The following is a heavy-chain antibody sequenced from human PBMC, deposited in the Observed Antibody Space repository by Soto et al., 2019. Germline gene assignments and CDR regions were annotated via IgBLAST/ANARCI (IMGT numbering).Heavy chain of an antibody. J-gene: IGHJ5*02. V-gene: IGHV3-21*02. CDR2: LSTDSNYV. CDR1: GFTFSRRG. Sequence: VQLVESGGGLVKPGGSLRLSCAASGFTFSRRGMNWVRQAPGKGLEWVSSLSTDSNYVYYSESVKGRLTISRDNATDTRYMQMDSLRVEDTAVYYCVTNVVVVADAAESWCQGTLVTGSS. CDR3: VTNVVVVADAAES. D-gene: IGHD2-15*01.